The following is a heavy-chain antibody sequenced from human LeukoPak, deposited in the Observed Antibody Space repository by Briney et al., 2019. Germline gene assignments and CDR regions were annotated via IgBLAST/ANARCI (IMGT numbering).Heavy chain of an antibody. CDR2: INTDGSTT. CDR3: ARAGVSYSTDN. V-gene: IGHV3-74*01. J-gene: IGHJ4*02. CDR1: GFTFSGYW. Sequence: PGGSLRLSCAASGFTFSGYWMHWVRQAPGKGLLWVSRINTDGSTTTYADSVKGRFTVSRDNAKNTLYLQMNSLRAEDTAVYYCARAGVSYSTDNWGQGTLVTVSS. D-gene: IGHD2-8*01.